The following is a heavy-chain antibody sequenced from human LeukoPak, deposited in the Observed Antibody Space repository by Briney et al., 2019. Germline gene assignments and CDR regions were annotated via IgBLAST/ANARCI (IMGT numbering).Heavy chain of an antibody. Sequence: AGGSLRLSCAASGFTFSSYAMRWVRQAPGKGLEWVSAIIGSGGSTYYADSVKGRFTISRDNSKNTLYLQMNSLRAEDTAVYYCAKSPRFGPVTSTYYFDYWGQGTLVTVSS. CDR3: AKSPRFGPVTSTYYFDY. J-gene: IGHJ4*02. V-gene: IGHV3-23*01. CDR1: GFTFSSYA. D-gene: IGHD4-17*01. CDR2: IIGSGGST.